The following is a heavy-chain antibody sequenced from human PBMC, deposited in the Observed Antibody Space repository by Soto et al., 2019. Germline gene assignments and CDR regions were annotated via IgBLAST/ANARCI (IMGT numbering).Heavy chain of an antibody. CDR2: MQPSTGRT. D-gene: IGHD1-26*01. J-gene: IGHJ4*02. V-gene: IGHV1-8*01. CDR3: ARGVSAGVDD. Sequence: QVQLVQAGAEVREPGASVKVSCKASVYRFTSLDLNWVRQPAGQGLEWMGWMQPSTGRTGYAQKFQGRVTMTRDTSINTADMELTTLTSDDTALYYCARGVSAGVDDWGQGTLVTVSS. CDR1: VYRFTSLD.